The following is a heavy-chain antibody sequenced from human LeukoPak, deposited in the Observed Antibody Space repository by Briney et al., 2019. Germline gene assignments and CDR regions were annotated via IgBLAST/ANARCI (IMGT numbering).Heavy chain of an antibody. CDR1: GFTFSDYY. Sequence: GGSLRLSCAASGFTFSDYYMSWIRQAPGKGLEWISYITSSSSDTNYADSVKGRFTISRDNAKKSLYLQMNSLRAEDTAVYYCARDYDILTGYFRGGFDYGGQGTLVTASS. D-gene: IGHD3-9*01. CDR2: ITSSSSDT. CDR3: ARDYDILTGYFRGGFDY. J-gene: IGHJ4*02. V-gene: IGHV3-11*05.